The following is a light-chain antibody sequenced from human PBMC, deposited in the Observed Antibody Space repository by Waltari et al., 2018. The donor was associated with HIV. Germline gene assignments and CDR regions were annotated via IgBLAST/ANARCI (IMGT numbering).Light chain of an antibody. CDR3: CSDTRTSTYVI. CDR1: SGDVGIYNF. Sequence: QSALTQPASVSGSPGQSITISCTGTSGDVGIYNFVSWYQQHPGKAPKLIIYEVNKRRSGISDRFTGSQSGNTAALTIFGLRPADEADYCCCSDTRTSTYVIFGGGTKLTVL. V-gene: IGLV2-23*02. J-gene: IGLJ2*01. CDR2: EVN.